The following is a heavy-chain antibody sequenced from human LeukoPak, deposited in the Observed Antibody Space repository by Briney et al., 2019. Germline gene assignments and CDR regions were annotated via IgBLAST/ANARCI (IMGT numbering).Heavy chain of an antibody. CDR3: ARGGGYRYGYGDV. Sequence: GGSLRLSCAASGFTVSSNYMSWVRQAPGKWLEWVSVIYSGGSTYYADSVKGRFTISRDNSKNTLYLQMNSLRAEDTAVYYSARGGGYRYGYGDVWGKGTTVTVSS. D-gene: IGHD5-18*01. V-gene: IGHV3-66*02. J-gene: IGHJ6*04. CDR2: IYSGGST. CDR1: GFTVSSNY.